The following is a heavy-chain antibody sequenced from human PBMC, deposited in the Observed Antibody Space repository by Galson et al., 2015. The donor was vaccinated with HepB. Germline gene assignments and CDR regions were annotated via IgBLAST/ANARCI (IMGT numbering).Heavy chain of an antibody. V-gene: IGHV3-21*01. Sequence: SPRLSCAASGFTLSAYSMNWVRQAPGKGLEWVSSSSSSSSYISYSDSVKGRFTISRDNAKNSLFLQMNSLRAEDTAVYYCARDAHGSVGNFDYWGQGTLVTVSS. D-gene: IGHD1-26*01. CDR1: GFTLSAYS. CDR3: ARDAHGSVGNFDY. CDR2: SSSSSSYI. J-gene: IGHJ4*02.